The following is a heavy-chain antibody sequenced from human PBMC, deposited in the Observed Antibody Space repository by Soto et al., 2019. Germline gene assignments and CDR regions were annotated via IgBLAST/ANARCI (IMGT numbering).Heavy chain of an antibody. CDR3: ARGGRRSPGMDV. CDR2: IYYSGST. CDR1: GGSISSGGYY. Sequence: QVQLQESGPGLVKPSQTLSLTCTVSGGSISSGGYYWSWIRQHPGKGLEWIGYIYYSGSTYDSPSLKSRVTISVDTSKNQFSLKLSSVTAADTAVYYCARGGRRSPGMDVWGQGTTVTVSS. V-gene: IGHV4-31*03. J-gene: IGHJ6*02.